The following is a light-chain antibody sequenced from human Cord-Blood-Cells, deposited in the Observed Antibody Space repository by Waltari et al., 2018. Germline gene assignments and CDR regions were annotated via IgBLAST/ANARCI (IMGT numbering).Light chain of an antibody. CDR1: SSDVGSYNL. CDR3: CSYAGSSAVV. V-gene: IGLV2-23*01. J-gene: IGLJ2*01. Sequence: QSALTPPASASGSPGQSITISCPGTSSDVGSYNLVSWYQQHPGKAPKLIVYEGSKRPSGVSNRFSGSKSGNTASLTISGLQAEDEADYYCCSYAGSSAVVFGGGTKLTVL. CDR2: EGS.